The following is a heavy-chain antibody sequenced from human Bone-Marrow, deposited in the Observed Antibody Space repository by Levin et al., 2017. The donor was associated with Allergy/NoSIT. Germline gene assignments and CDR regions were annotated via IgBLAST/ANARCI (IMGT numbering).Heavy chain of an antibody. CDR2: ISGSSGYI. D-gene: IGHD4-17*01. CDR1: GFNFDIYS. CDR3: ARNAADDYGDFSPPYY. Sequence: NTGGSLRLSCAASGFNFDIYSMNWVRQAPGKGLEWVASISGSSGYIHYADSLKRRFTVSRDNAQRSLFLEMTSLTAEDTAVYYCARNAADDYGDFSPPYYWGQGMLVTVSS. V-gene: IGHV3-21*01. J-gene: IGHJ4*02.